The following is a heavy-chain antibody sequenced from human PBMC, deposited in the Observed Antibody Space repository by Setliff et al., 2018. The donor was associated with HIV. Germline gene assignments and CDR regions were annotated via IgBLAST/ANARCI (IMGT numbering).Heavy chain of an antibody. D-gene: IGHD3-3*01. J-gene: IGHJ3*02. Sequence: SETLSLTCTVSGGSFTSRSYYWGWIRQPPGKGLEWTGSIFYSGITYYNPSLKSRVTISVDTSKNRFSLNLTSVTAADTAVYYCARSKTFYDFWGGYYTHGAFKIWGLGTMVTVS. CDR1: GGSFTSRSYY. CDR3: ARSKTFYDFWGGYYTHGAFKI. V-gene: IGHV4-39*01. CDR2: IFYSGIT.